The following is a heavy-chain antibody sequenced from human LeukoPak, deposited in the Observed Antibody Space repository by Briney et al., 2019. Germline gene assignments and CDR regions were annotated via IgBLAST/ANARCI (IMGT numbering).Heavy chain of an antibody. D-gene: IGHD2-2*01. J-gene: IGHJ6*03. Sequence: SQTLSLTCAISGDSVSSNSAAWNWIRQSPSRGLEWLGRTYYRSKWYNDYAVSVKSRITINPDTSKNQFSLQLNSVTPEDTAVYYCARGVVPAAMVYYYYYMDVWGKGTTVTVSS. CDR3: ARGVVPAAMVYYYYYMDV. CDR2: TYYRSKWYN. CDR1: GDSVSSNSAA. V-gene: IGHV6-1*01.